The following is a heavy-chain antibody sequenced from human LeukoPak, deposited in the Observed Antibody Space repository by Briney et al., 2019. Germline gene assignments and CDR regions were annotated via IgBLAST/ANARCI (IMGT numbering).Heavy chain of an antibody. Sequence: AGGSLRLSCAASGFTFSSFAMNWVRQAPGKGLEWVSIISGSGDTTHYTDSVKGRFTVSRDNSKNTLYLQMNSLRAEDTAVYYCAKSADLLWFGELLSWGQGTLVTVSS. V-gene: IGHV3-23*01. CDR1: GFTFSSFA. D-gene: IGHD3-10*01. CDR2: ISGSGDTT. J-gene: IGHJ4*02. CDR3: AKSADLLWFGELLS.